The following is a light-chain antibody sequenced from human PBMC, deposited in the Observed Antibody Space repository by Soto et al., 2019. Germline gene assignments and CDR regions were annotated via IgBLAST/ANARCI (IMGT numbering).Light chain of an antibody. CDR1: TGGVTSGHW. J-gene: IGLJ2*01. V-gene: IGLV7-46*01. Sequence: QAVVTQEPSMTVSPGGTVTLTCDSSTGGVTSGHWPYWFQQKAGQAPRTLIYDATNKHSWTPVRFSGSLLGGKAALTLSGAQPEDEAEYYCSLSFGGTVVFGGGTKLTVL. CDR2: DAT. CDR3: SLSFGGTVV.